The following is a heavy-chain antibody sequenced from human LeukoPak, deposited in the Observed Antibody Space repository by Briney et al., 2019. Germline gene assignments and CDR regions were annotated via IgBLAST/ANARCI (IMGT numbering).Heavy chain of an antibody. J-gene: IGHJ5*02. D-gene: IGHD3-3*01. Sequence: SETLSLTCTVSGGSISSSSYYWGWIRQPPGKGLEWIGSIYYSGSTNYNPSLKSRVTMSVDTSKNQFSLKLSSVTAADTAVYYCAREGYDFWSGYYFWFDPWGQGTLVTVSS. CDR2: IYYSGST. V-gene: IGHV4-39*07. CDR3: AREGYDFWSGYYFWFDP. CDR1: GGSISSSSYY.